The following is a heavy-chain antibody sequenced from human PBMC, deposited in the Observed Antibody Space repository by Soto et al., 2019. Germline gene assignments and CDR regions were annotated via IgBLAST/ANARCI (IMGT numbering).Heavy chain of an antibody. CDR1: GLTFSAYA. V-gene: IGHV3-23*01. D-gene: IGHD5-18*01. CDR3: ATYLLMDTSSIFDS. J-gene: IGHJ4*02. Sequence: PGGSLRLSCAASGLTFSAYAMTWVRLPPGKGLEWVSAISGSGGDTYYADSVKGRFTISRDNSKNTLYLQMNSLRAEDTAVYYYATYLLMDTSSIFDSCGQGSLVTVS. CDR2: ISGSGGDT.